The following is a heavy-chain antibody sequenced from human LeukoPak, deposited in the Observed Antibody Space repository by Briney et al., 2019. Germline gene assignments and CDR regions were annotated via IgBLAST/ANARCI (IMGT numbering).Heavy chain of an antibody. CDR2: ISGSGGST. CDR3: AKELVRYFDWLPGSDYYHGMDV. V-gene: IGHV3-23*01. Sequence: GGSLRLSCAASGFTFSSYAMSWVRQAPGKGLEWVSAISGSGGSTYYADSVKGRFTISRDNSKNTLYLQMNSLRAEDTAVYYCAKELVRYFDWLPGSDYYHGMDVWGQGTTVTVSS. J-gene: IGHJ6*02. CDR1: GFTFSSYA. D-gene: IGHD3-9*01.